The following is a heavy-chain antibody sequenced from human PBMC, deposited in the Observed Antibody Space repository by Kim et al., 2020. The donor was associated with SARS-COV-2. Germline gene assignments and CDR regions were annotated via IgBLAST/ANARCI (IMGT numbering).Heavy chain of an antibody. V-gene: IGHV6-1*01. CDR3: ARDLNSSGFDY. D-gene: IGHD6-19*01. Sequence: DYAESVKSRITINPDTSKNQFSLQLNSVTPEDTALYYCARDLNSSGFDYWGQGTLVTVSS. J-gene: IGHJ4*02.